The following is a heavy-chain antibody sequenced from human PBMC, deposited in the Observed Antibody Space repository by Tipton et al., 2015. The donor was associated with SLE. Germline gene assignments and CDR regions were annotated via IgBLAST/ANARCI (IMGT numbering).Heavy chain of an antibody. CDR3: AKDSGYSSGYYGNYYYAMDF. D-gene: IGHD6-19*01. V-gene: IGHV3-21*03. CDR2: ISSSSSYV. Sequence: SLRLSCAASGFTFSNYNMNWVRQTPGSLAEWVSSISSSSSYVYYADSMKGRFTISRDNAKNSLYLQMNSLRAEDTAVYYCAKDSGYSSGYYGNYYYAMDFWGPGTTVTVSS. CDR1: GFTFSNYN. J-gene: IGHJ6*02.